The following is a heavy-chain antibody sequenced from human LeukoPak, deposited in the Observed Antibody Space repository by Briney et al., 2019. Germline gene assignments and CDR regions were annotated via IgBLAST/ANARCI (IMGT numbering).Heavy chain of an antibody. CDR1: GFTFSSYW. D-gene: IGHD6-19*01. CDR2: MSYDGSNK. J-gene: IGHJ4*02. CDR3: AKDLHTSGWLHDFDY. Sequence: QSGGSLRLSCAASGFTFSSYWMSWVRQAPGKGLEWVAVMSYDGSNKYYADSVKGRFTISRDNSKNTLYLQMNSLRAEDTAVYYCAKDLHTSGWLHDFDYWGQGTLVTVSS. V-gene: IGHV3-30*18.